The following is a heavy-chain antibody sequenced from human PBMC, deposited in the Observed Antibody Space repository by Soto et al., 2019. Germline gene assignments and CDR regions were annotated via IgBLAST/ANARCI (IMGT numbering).Heavy chain of an antibody. CDR1: GFVFSSYG. J-gene: IGHJ3*02. Sequence: QVQVVESGGGVVQPGRSLRLSCAASGFVFSSYGMHWVRQAPGKGLEWVALISYDRSNTYYADSVKGRFTISIDNSKNTLYLQMNSLRAEDTAVYYCARDPRTYWGGEAFDIWGQGTTVTVSS. CDR3: ARDPRTYWGGEAFDI. V-gene: IGHV3-30*03. CDR2: ISYDRSNT. D-gene: IGHD7-27*01.